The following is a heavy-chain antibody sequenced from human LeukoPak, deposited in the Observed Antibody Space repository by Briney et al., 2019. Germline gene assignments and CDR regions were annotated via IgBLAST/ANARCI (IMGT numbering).Heavy chain of an antibody. D-gene: IGHD3-10*01. V-gene: IGHV3-21*01. Sequence: GGSLRLSCAASGFTFSSYSMNWVRHAPGKGLAWVSSISSSSSYIYYADSVKGRFTISRDNAKNSLYLQMNSLRAEDTAVYYCARDRYYYGSGSVGAYYGMDVWGQGTTVTVSS. CDR1: GFTFSSYS. CDR3: ARDRYYYGSGSVGAYYGMDV. J-gene: IGHJ6*02. CDR2: ISSSSSYI.